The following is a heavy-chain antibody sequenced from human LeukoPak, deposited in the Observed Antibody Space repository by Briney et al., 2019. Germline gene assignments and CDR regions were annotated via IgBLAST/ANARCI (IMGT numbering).Heavy chain of an antibody. CDR3: ARRSLANSSGPTGVFDP. Sequence: PSETLSLTCTVSGGSISSSSYYWGGLRHPPGKRLEWIGSIYCSGSTYYNPSLKSRVTISVDTTKIQFSLKLSSVTAAYTAVYYCARRSLANSSGPTGVFDPWGQGTLVTVSS. J-gene: IGHJ5*02. CDR1: GGSISSSSYY. V-gene: IGHV4-39*01. CDR2: IYCSGST. D-gene: IGHD3-22*01.